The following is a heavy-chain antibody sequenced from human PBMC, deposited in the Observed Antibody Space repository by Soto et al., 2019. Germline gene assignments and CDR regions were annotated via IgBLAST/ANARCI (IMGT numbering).Heavy chain of an antibody. CDR3: ARGGYSYGTWYFDY. D-gene: IGHD5-18*01. J-gene: IGHJ4*02. CDR1: GFTFSSYS. V-gene: IGHV3-21*01. CDR2: ISSSSSYI. Sequence: EVQLVESGGGLVKPGGSLRLSCAASGFTFSSYSMNWVRQAPGKGLEWVSSISSSSSYIYYADSVKGRYTISRDNAKNSLYLQMNSLRAEDTAVYYCARGGYSYGTWYFDYWGQGTLVTVSS.